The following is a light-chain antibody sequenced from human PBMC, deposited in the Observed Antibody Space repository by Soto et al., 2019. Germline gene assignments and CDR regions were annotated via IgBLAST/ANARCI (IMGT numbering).Light chain of an antibody. Sequence: EIVLTQSPGTLSLSPGERATLSCRASQSVSNNYVAWYQQKPGQAPRLLIYGASNRANGIPDRFRGSGSGTELTLTVRRLEAEDFSVYYCQQFGDSLTFGGGTKVDIK. CDR1: QSVSNNY. CDR3: QQFGDSLT. V-gene: IGKV3-20*01. J-gene: IGKJ4*01. CDR2: GAS.